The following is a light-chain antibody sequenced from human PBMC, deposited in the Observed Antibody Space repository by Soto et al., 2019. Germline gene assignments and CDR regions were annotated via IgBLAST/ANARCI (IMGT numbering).Light chain of an antibody. V-gene: IGKV3D-15*01. CDR2: GAS. J-gene: IGKJ5*01. Sequence: ETLIAQSPATLSVSPGEGPTLSCRASQSVRTKVAWYQQTPGQATRLLIYGASSRATGIPARFSGSGSGTEFTLTISSLQSEDSAVYYCQQYNTWPAEITFGQGTRLEIK. CDR1: QSVRTK. CDR3: QQYNTWPAEIT.